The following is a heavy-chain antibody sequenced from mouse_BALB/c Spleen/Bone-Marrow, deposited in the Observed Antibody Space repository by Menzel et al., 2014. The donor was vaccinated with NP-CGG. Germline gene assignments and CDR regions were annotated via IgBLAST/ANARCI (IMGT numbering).Heavy chain of an antibody. V-gene: IGHV14-3*02. CDR3: ARSNYYGSRYVGGFAY. J-gene: IGHJ3*01. D-gene: IGHD1-1*01. Sequence: EVKLVESGAELVKPGASVKLSCTGSGFNIKDTYMHWVKQRPEQGLEWIGRIDPANGNTKYDPKFQGKATITADTSSNTAYLQLSSLTSEDSAVYFCARSNYYGSRYVGGFAYWGQGTLVTVSA. CDR1: GFNIKDTY. CDR2: IDPANGNT.